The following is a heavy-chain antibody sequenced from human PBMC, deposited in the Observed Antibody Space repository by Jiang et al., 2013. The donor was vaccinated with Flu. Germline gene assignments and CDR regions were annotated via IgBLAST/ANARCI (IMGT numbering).Heavy chain of an antibody. CDR2: ISHSGDT. V-gene: IGHV4-39*01. J-gene: IGHJ6*01. Sequence: GSGLVKPSETLSLSCTVAGGDLTPNYYSWAWIRQPPGKGLEWIGSISHSGDTDYNPSLTSRVTISIDAPGSQFSLRVTSVTASDTAVYYCARLEGHGYGYSYYFGLDVWGPGGPRSSSPQ. CDR1: GGDLTPNYYS. CDR3: ARLEGHGYGYSYYFGLDV. D-gene: IGHD1-1*01.